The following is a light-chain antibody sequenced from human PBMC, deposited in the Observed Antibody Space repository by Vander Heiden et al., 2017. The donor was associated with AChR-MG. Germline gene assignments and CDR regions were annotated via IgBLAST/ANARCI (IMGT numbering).Light chain of an antibody. CDR3: AAWDDSLNGWV. Sequence: QSVLTQPPSASGPPGQRVTISCSGSSSTTGSNTVNWDQQLPGTAPKLLIYSNNQRPSGVPDRFSGSKSGTSASLAISGLQSEDEADYYCAAWDDSLNGWVFGGGTKLTVL. CDR1: SSTTGSNT. V-gene: IGLV1-44*01. CDR2: SNN. J-gene: IGLJ3*02.